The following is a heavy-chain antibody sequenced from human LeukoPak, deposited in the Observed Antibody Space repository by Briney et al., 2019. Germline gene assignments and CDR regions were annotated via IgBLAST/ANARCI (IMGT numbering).Heavy chain of an antibody. D-gene: IGHD6-13*01. CDR3: ANPPGIAAAGTGNWFDP. CDR1: GFTFSSYG. V-gene: IGHV3-30*02. Sequence: GGSLRLSCAASGFTFSSYGMHWVRRAPGKGLEWVAFIRYDGSNKYYADSVKGRFTISRDNSKNTLYLQMNSLRAEDTAVYYCANPPGIAAAGTGNWFDPWGQGTLVTVSS. J-gene: IGHJ5*02. CDR2: IRYDGSNK.